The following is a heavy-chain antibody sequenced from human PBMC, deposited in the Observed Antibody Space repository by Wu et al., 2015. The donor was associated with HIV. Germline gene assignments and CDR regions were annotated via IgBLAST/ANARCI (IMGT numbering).Heavy chain of an antibody. CDR3: TRSSFAGSSDTWYSFDK. CDR1: EAPSAPML. J-gene: IGHJ4*02. CDR2: IVPLFDAP. Sequence: QVQLVQSGAEVKKPGVLSEGSPARLLEAPSAPMLSTGVRQAPGQGLEWMGRIVPLFDAPNYAQRFHDRLAIIADGSTTTAYMELRNLRSEDTAVYFCTRSSFAGSSDTWYSFDKWGQGTLVTVSS. D-gene: IGHD6-13*01. V-gene: IGHV1-69*13.